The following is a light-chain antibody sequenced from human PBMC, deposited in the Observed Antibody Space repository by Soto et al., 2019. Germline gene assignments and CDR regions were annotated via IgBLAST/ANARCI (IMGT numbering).Light chain of an antibody. CDR1: QDINNW. J-gene: IGKJ4*01. Sequence: DLQMTQSPSTLSAFVGDRVTITCRATQDINNWFAWYQQKPGKAPRLLIYDVSTLQTGVPSRFSGSGSGTEATLIISSLQPDDVATYYCQQYFHSPVTFGRGTKVEIK. CDR2: DVS. V-gene: IGKV1-5*01. CDR3: QQYFHSPVT.